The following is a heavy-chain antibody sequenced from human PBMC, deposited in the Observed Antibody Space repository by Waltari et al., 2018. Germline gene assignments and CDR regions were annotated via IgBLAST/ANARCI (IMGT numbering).Heavy chain of an antibody. D-gene: IGHD3-3*01. Sequence: QVQLQESGPGLVKPSETLSLTCAVSGYSISSGYYWGWIRQPPGKGLEWIGSIYHSGSTYYNPSLKSRVTISVDTSKNQFSMKLSSVTAADTAVYYCARPQRSYYDFWRGYAFDIWGQGTMVTVSS. V-gene: IGHV4-38-2*01. CDR3: ARPQRSYYDFWRGYAFDI. CDR1: GYSISSGYY. CDR2: IYHSGST. J-gene: IGHJ3*02.